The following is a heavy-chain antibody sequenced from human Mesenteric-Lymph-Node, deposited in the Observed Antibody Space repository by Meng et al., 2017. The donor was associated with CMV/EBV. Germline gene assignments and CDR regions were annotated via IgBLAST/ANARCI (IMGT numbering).Heavy chain of an antibody. J-gene: IGHJ4*02. D-gene: IGHD3-3*01. CDR3: ARDTGSGYYTLDY. V-gene: IGHV3-11*01. CDR1: GFTFSDYY. Sequence: GGSLRLSCAASGFTFSDYYMSWIRQAPGKGLEWVSYISSSGSTIYYADSVKGRFTISRDNAQNSLYLQMNSLRAEDTALYYCARDTGSGYYTLDYWGQGTLVTVSS. CDR2: ISSSGSTI.